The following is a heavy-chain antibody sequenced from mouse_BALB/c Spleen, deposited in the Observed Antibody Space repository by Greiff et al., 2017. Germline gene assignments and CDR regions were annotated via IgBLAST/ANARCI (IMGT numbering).Heavy chain of an antibody. D-gene: IGHD2-4*01. CDR1: GFTFSSFG. Sequence: EVQLQESGGGLVQPGGSRKLSCAASGFTFSSFGMHWVRQAPEKGLEWVAYISSGSSTIYYADTVKGRFTISRDNPKNTLFLQMTSLRSEDTAMYYCARGDYDYDYAMDYWGQGTSVTVSS. J-gene: IGHJ4*01. V-gene: IGHV5-17*02. CDR2: ISSGSSTI. CDR3: ARGDYDYDYAMDY.